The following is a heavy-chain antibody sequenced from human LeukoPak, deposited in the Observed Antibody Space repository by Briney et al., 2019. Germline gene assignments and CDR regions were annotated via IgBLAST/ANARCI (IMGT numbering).Heavy chain of an antibody. CDR3: SRHAEYNSGWHFYLDH. Sequence: SETLSLTCTVSGVSTTNGIYYWAWIRQSPGKGLEWIGSVHNVGSTYYNLSLRSRVTMSIDTSKNQFSLRLNSVTAADTAVYYCSRHAEYNSGWHFYLDHWGQGILVTVSS. J-gene: IGHJ4*02. D-gene: IGHD6-19*01. V-gene: IGHV4-39*01. CDR1: GVSTTNGIYY. CDR2: VHNVGST.